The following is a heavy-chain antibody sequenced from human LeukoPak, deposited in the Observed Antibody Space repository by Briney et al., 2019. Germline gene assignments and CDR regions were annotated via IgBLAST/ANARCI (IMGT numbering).Heavy chain of an antibody. CDR2: IYTSGST. CDR1: GGSISSYY. D-gene: IGHD4-11*01. CDR3: ARDDSRNRVRRAFDI. Sequence: SETLSLTCTVSGGSISSYYWSWIRQPAGKELEWIGRIYTSGSTNYNPSLKSRVTMSVDTSKNQFSLKLSSVTAADTAVYYCARDDSRNRVRRAFDIWGQGTMVTVSS. J-gene: IGHJ3*02. V-gene: IGHV4-4*07.